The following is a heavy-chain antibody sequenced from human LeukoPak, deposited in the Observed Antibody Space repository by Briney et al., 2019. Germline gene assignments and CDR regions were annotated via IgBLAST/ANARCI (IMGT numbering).Heavy chain of an antibody. CDR2: ISSSGSTI. Sequence: GGSLRLSCAAAGFTFSDYYMSWIRQAPGKGLEWVSYISSSGSTIYYADSVKGRFTISRDNAKNSLYLQMNSLRAEDTAVYYCARDGAYYDSWSGPPLYYFDYWGQGTLVTVSS. V-gene: IGHV3-11*04. CDR1: GFTFSDYY. J-gene: IGHJ4*02. D-gene: IGHD3-3*01. CDR3: ARDGAYYDSWSGPPLYYFDY.